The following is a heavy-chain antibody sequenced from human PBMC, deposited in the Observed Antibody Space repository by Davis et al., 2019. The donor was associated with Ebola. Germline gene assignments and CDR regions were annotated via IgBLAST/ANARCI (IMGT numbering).Heavy chain of an antibody. V-gene: IGHV4-34*01. CDR3: ARRIPVVYYFDS. J-gene: IGHJ4*02. CDR2: ISRAGGP. Sequence: PSETLSLTCAVYSTSYFEDVSSSDNYWSWIRQPPGKGLEWIGDISRAGGPNYNPSFKNRLSISVHTTSNQVSLRLTSVTAADTAVYFCARRIPVVYYFDSWAQGTLVTVSS. D-gene: IGHD2-21*01. CDR1: STSYFEDVSSSDNY.